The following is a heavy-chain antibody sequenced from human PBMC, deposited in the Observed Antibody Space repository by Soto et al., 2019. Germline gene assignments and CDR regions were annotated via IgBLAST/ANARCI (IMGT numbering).Heavy chain of an antibody. CDR1: NGSITSGNW. V-gene: IGHV4-4*02. D-gene: IGHD3-16*01. J-gene: IGHJ5*02. Sequence: QVQLQESGPGLVKPSGTLSLTCAVSNGSITSGNWWRWVRQPPGKGPEWIGDIYQTGSTNYNPSLRSRVIISVDKSQNNFSLSLSSVTAADTAVYFCARVWGALAPIAGWFGPWGRGILVTVSS. CDR3: ARVWGALAPIAGWFGP. CDR2: IYQTGST.